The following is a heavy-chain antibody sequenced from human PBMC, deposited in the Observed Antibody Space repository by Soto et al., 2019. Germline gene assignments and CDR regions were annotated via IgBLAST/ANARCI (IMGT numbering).Heavy chain of an antibody. CDR1: GFTFNTYA. CDR3: AKVDYDFS. Sequence: GGSLRLSCAASGFTFNTYAMTRVRQAPGKGLEWVSSITNSGGSTFYADSVKGRFTISRDNSKNTLYLQMNSLRAEDTALYYCAKVDYDFSWGQGTLVTVSS. J-gene: IGHJ5*02. V-gene: IGHV3-23*01. CDR2: ITNSGGST. D-gene: IGHD3-3*01.